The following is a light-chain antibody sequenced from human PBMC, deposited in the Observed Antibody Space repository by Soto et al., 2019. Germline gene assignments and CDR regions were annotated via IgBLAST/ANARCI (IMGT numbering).Light chain of an antibody. V-gene: IGLV2-14*01. CDR3: CSYTSRSTLV. CDR1: SSDVGAYNH. CDR2: EVS. Sequence: QSALAQPASVSGSPGQSITISCTGTSSDVGAYNHVSWYQQHPGKPPQLIIYEVSNRPSGLSNRFSASKSGNTASLTISGLQAEDEADYYCCSYTSRSTLVFGTGTKVTVL. J-gene: IGLJ1*01.